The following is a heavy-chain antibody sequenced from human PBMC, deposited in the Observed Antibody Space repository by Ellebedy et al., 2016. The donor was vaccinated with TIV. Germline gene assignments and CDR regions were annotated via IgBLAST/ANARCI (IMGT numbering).Heavy chain of an antibody. CDR3: ARGTAANRGDD. Sequence: GESLKISXAASGFTVRSSFMSWVRQAPGKGLEWVSIIYTNGNPFYADSLKGRFSISRDNSKNTVYLQINTLRAEDTAVYYCARGTAANRGDDWGQGTLVTVAS. D-gene: IGHD1-14*01. CDR1: GFTVRSSF. J-gene: IGHJ4*02. CDR2: IYTNGNP. V-gene: IGHV3-53*01.